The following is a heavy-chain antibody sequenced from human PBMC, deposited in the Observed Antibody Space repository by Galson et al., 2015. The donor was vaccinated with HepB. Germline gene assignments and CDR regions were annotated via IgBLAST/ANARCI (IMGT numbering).Heavy chain of an antibody. CDR2: IGVSAGNT. D-gene: IGHD3/OR15-3a*01. V-gene: IGHV3-23*01. CDR1: GFSVKNYG. Sequence: SLRLSCAASGFSVKNYGMTWVRQAPGKGLECVSAIGVSAGNTDYADSAKGRFTISRDNSKNTLYLQMNSLSAEDTAVYYCARGGLEPFDFWGQGTLVTVSS. J-gene: IGHJ4*02. CDR3: ARGGLEPFDF.